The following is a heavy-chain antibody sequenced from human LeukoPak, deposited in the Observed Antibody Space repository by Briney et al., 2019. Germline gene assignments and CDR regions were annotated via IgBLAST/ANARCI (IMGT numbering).Heavy chain of an antibody. J-gene: IGHJ4*02. Sequence: SETLSLTCTVSGGSVSGSYWNWLRQPPGEGLEWIGYVSNSGSGSTKYNPSLESRVTMSVETSKNQFSLKLSSVTAADTAVYYCAKWNGGRYHFASWGKGTLVTVSS. CDR3: AKWNGGRYHFAS. CDR1: GGSVSGSY. V-gene: IGHV4-59*02. D-gene: IGHD1-26*01. CDR2: VSNSGSGST.